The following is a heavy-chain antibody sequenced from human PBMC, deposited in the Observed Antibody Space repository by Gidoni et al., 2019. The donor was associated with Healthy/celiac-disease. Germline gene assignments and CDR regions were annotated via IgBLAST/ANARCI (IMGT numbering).Heavy chain of an antibody. D-gene: IGHD3-10*01. CDR3: ARHLDKGSGPNWFDP. V-gene: IGHV4-39*01. CDR2: IYYSGST. CDR1: GGSISSSSYY. J-gene: IGHJ5*02. Sequence: QLQLQESGPGLVKPSETLSLTCTVSGGSISSSSYYWGWIRQPPGKGLEWIGRIYYSGSTYYNPSLKSRVTISVDTSKNQFSLKLSSVTAADTAVYYCARHLDKGSGPNWFDPWGQGTLVTVSS.